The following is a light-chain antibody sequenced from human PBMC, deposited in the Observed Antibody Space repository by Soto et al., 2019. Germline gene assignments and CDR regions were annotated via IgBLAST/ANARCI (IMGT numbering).Light chain of an antibody. CDR2: EVN. CDR1: SSDIGGYNS. Sequence: QSVLTQPPSASGSPGQSVTISCTGTSSDIGGYNSVSWYQQHPGKAPRLMIYEVNKRPSGVPDRFSGSKSGYTASLTVSGLQTKDEAFYYCSSSAGIYHYLVFGGGTKVTVL. CDR3: SSSAGIYHYLV. J-gene: IGLJ3*02. V-gene: IGLV2-8*01.